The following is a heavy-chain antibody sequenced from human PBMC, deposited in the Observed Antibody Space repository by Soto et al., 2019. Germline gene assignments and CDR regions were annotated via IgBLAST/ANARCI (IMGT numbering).Heavy chain of an antibody. CDR1: GFTFSTYA. CDR2: ISGGGGST. Sequence: EVQLLESGGGLVQPGGSLRLSCAASGFTFSTYAMSWVRQAPGRGLEWVSAISGGGGSTYYADSVKGRFTISRDNSKNTLSLQMNSLRADDTAVYYCAKERYDFWRATDYFDYWGQGTLVTVSS. CDR3: AKERYDFWRATDYFDY. J-gene: IGHJ4*02. V-gene: IGHV3-23*01. D-gene: IGHD3-3*01.